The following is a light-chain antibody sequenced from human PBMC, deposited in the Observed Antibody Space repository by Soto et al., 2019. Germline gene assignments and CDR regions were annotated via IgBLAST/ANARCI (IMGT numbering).Light chain of an antibody. Sequence: DIVMTQSPDSLAVSLGERATINCKSSQSVLYSSNNKNYLAWYQQKPGQPPKLLIYWASPRESGVPDRFSGSGSGTDFTLTITSLQAEAVAVYYCQQYYSTPWTFGQGTKVEIK. J-gene: IGKJ1*01. CDR3: QQYYSTPWT. CDR1: QSVLYSSNNKNY. CDR2: WAS. V-gene: IGKV4-1*01.